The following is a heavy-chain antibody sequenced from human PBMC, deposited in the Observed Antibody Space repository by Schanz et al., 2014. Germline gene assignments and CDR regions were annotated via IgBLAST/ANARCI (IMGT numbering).Heavy chain of an antibody. CDR1: GGTFNSYT. J-gene: IGHJ4*02. Sequence: QVQLVQSGAEVKKPGSSMKVSCKASGGTFNSYTINWVRQAPGQGLEWMGRIIPILGIANYAQKFQGRVTITADRSTSTAYMDLRSLRSDDTAVYYCARDGVDAAAGGNYWGQGTLVTVSS. V-gene: IGHV1-69*08. D-gene: IGHD6-13*01. CDR3: ARDGVDAAAGGNY. CDR2: IIPILGIA.